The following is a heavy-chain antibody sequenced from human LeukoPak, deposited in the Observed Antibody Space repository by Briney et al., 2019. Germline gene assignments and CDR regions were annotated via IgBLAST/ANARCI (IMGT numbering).Heavy chain of an antibody. V-gene: IGHV3-7*03. Sequence: GGSLRLSCAASGFTFSRMSWVRRAPGKGLEWVANIKQDGSDIYYVDSVKGRFTISRDNAKNSLYLQMDSLRAEDTAFYYCAKDMGVGGIVASYYYGMDVWGQGTTVTVSS. D-gene: IGHD2-15*01. CDR3: AKDMGVGGIVASYYYGMDV. J-gene: IGHJ6*02. CDR1: GFTFSR. CDR2: IKQDGSDI.